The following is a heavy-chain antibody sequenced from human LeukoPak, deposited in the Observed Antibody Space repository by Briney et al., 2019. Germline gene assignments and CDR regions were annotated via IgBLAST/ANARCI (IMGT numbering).Heavy chain of an antibody. Sequence: GGSLRLSCAVSGFTFSSYAMHWVRQAPGKGLEWVAVMSYDGSNKYYADSVKGRFTVSRDNSKNTLYLQMNSLRDEDTAVYYCARPIYCTTTSCSYGLDHWGQGTLDTVSS. D-gene: IGHD2-2*01. J-gene: IGHJ4*02. CDR2: MSYDGSNK. CDR3: ARPIYCTTTSCSYGLDH. V-gene: IGHV3-30-3*01. CDR1: GFTFSSYA.